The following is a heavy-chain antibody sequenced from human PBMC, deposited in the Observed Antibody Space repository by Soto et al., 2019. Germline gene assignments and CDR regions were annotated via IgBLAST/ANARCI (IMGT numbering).Heavy chain of an antibody. CDR1: GYTFTGYY. D-gene: IGHD6-13*01. CDR3: VRQQLVPGYYYGMDV. Sequence: ASVKVSCKASGYTFTGYYMHWVRLAPGQGLEWMGWINPNSGGTNYAQKFQGRVTMTRDTSISTAYMELSRLRSDDTAVYYCVRQQLVPGYYYGMDVWGQGTTVTVSS. V-gene: IGHV1-2*02. CDR2: INPNSGGT. J-gene: IGHJ6*02.